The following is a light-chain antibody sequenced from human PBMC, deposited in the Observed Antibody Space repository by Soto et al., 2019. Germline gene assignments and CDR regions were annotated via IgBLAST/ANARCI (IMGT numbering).Light chain of an antibody. CDR2: DAS. J-gene: IGKJ1*01. CDR1: QSVSSY. V-gene: IGKV3-11*01. Sequence: EIVLTQSPATLSLSPGERATLSCRASQSVSSYLAWYQQKPGQAPRLLIYDASNRATGIPARFSGSGSGTDFTLTISSLEPDDFAVYYCQQRSNWPQWTFGQGTKVEIK. CDR3: QQRSNWPQWT.